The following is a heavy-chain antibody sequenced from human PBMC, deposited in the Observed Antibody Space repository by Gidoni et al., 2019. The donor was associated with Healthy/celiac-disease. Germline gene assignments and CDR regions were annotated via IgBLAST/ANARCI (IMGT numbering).Heavy chain of an antibody. CDR2: IYSGGST. D-gene: IGHD3-22*01. CDR1: GFTVSSNY. CDR3: ARDLGHYDSSGYRPARGWFDP. J-gene: IGHJ5*02. V-gene: IGHV3-53*01. Sequence: EVQLVESGGGLIQPGGSLRLSCAASGFTVSSNYMSWVRQAPGKGLEWVSVIYSGGSTYYADSVKGRFTISRDNSKNTLYLQMNSLRAEDTAVYYCARDLGHYDSSGYRPARGWFDPWGQGTLVTVSS.